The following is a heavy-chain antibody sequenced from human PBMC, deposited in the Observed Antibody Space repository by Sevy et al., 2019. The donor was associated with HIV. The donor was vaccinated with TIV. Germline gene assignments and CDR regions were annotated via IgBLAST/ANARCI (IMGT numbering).Heavy chain of an antibody. CDR3: TKDLMEATMGFDH. CDR2: IIPILGTT. CDR1: GGTFSTYA. V-gene: IGHV1-69*13. J-gene: IGHJ4*02. D-gene: IGHD2-8*01. Sequence: ASVKVSCKASGGTFSTYAFNWVRQAPGQGLEWVGGIIPILGTTNYAQKFQGRVSIIADESTGTAYMTFSRLTSEEKAVYYCTKDLMEATMGFDHWGQGALVTVSS.